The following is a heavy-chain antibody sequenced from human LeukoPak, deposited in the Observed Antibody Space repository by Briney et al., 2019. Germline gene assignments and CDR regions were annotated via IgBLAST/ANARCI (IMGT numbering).Heavy chain of an antibody. CDR1: GGSISRYY. CDR3: ARVSGVGFSHYYYMDV. J-gene: IGHJ6*03. Sequence: PSETLSLTCTVSGGSISRYYWSWIRQPPGKGLEWIGYIYYSGSTNYNPSLKSRVTISVDTSKNQFSLKLSSVTAADTAVYYCARVSGVGFSHYYYMDVWGKGTTVTVSS. D-gene: IGHD3-10*01. V-gene: IGHV4-59*01. CDR2: IYYSGST.